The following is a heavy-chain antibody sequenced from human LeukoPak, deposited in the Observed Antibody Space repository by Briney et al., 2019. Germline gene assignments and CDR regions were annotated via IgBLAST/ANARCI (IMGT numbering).Heavy chain of an antibody. Sequence: GGSLRLSCAASGFTLSSYAMHWVRQAPGKGLEWVAVISYDGSNKYYADSVKGRFTISRDNSKNTLYLQMNSLRAEDTAVYYCAGDPFYRRSGWYGGYFDYWGQGTLVTVSS. V-gene: IGHV3-30*04. D-gene: IGHD6-19*01. CDR2: ISYDGSNK. J-gene: IGHJ4*02. CDR3: AGDPFYRRSGWYGGYFDY. CDR1: GFTLSSYA.